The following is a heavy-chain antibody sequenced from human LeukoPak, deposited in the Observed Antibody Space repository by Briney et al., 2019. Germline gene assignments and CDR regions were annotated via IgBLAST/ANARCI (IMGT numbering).Heavy chain of an antibody. CDR1: GFTFSSYA. D-gene: IGHD3-22*01. V-gene: IGHV3-23*01. CDR2: ISGSGGST. J-gene: IGHJ4*02. CDR3: AKVRDYDSSGYSDY. Sequence: GGSLRLSGAASGFTFSSYAMSGVRQAPGKGLEWVSAISGSGGSTYYVDSVKGRFTISRDNFKNTLYLQMNSLRAEDTAVYYCAKVRDYDSSGYSDYWGQGNLVTVSS.